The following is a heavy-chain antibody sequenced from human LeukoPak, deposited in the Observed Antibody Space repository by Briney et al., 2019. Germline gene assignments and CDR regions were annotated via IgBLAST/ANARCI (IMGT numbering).Heavy chain of an antibody. J-gene: IGHJ3*02. CDR2: IRYDGSRK. V-gene: IGHV3-30*02. CDR3: AKVSLNMVNDAFDI. Sequence: GGSLRLSCAASGFTFSSYWMHWVRQAPDKGLEWVAFIRYDGSRKYYADSVKGRFTISRDNSKNTLYLQMNSLRAEDTAVYYCAKVSLNMVNDAFDIWGQGTMVSVSS. CDR1: GFTFSSYW. D-gene: IGHD4/OR15-4a*01.